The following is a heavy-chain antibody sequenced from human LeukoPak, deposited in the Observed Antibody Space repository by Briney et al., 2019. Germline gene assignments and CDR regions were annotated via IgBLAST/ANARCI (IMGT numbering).Heavy chain of an antibody. CDR2: ISGSGVST. J-gene: IGHJ1*01. CDR3: ASHSAYYYDSSGYYVEYFQH. Sequence: GGSLRLSCAASGFTFSSYAMSWVRQAPGKGLEWVSAISGSGVSTYYADSVKGRFTISRDNSKNTLYLQMNSLRAEDTAVYYCASHSAYYYDSSGYYVEYFQHWGQGTLVTVSS. CDR1: GFTFSSYA. V-gene: IGHV3-23*01. D-gene: IGHD3-22*01.